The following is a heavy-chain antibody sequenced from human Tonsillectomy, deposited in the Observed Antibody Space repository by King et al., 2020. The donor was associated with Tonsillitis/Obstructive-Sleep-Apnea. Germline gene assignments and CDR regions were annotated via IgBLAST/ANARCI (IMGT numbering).Heavy chain of an antibody. CDR1: AYTFTGYY. J-gene: IGHJ4*02. CDR2: IDPNSGGT. CDR3: ARGDLWWCAY. D-gene: IGHD2-21*01. Sequence: QLVQSGAEVKKPGASVKVSCKASAYTFTGYYIHWVRQAPGQGFEWMGWIDPNSGGTSYAQKFQGRVTMTRDTSISTAYMELRRLTSDDTAVYYCARGDLWWCAYWGQGTLVIVSS. V-gene: IGHV1-2*02.